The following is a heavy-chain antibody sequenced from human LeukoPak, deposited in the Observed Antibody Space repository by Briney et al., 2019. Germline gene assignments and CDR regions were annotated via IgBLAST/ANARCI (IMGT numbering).Heavy chain of an antibody. J-gene: IGHJ4*02. CDR1: GGSISRYY. CDR3: ARQQLSQLYYFDN. V-gene: IGHV4-59*01. D-gene: IGHD6-13*01. Sequence: SETLSLTCTVTGGSISRYYWSCIRQPPGKGLEWIGYIYYTGSTNYNPSLKSRVTISVDTSKNQFSLKLSSVTAADTAVYYCARQQLSQLYYFDNWGQGTLVTVSS. CDR2: IYYTGST.